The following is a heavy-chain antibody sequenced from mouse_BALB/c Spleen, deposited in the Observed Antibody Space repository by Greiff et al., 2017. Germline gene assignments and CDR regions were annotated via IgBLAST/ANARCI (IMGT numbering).Heavy chain of an antibody. J-gene: IGHJ3*01. V-gene: IGHV1S81*02. D-gene: IGHD2-12*01. CDR1: GYTFTSYW. CDR3: ASSYAWIDY. CDR2: IFPSSGGT. Sequence: QVQLQQSGAELVRPGVSVKLSCKASGYTFTSYWMDWIKQRPEQGLEWIGEIFPSSGGTNYNEKFKSKATLTVDTSSSTAFMQISSLTSEDSAVYYCASSYAWIDYWGQGTLVTVSA.